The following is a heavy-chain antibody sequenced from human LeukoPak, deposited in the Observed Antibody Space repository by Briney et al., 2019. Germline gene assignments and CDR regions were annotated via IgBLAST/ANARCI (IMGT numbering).Heavy chain of an antibody. CDR2: IYYSGST. V-gene: IGHV4-59*11. CDR3: ARRLRRGDFWSGCYGFPFDP. Sequence: SETLSLTCTVSGGSISSHYWSWIRQPPGKGLEWIGYIYYSGSTNYNPSLKSRVTISVDTSKNQFSLKLSSVTAADTAVYYCARRLRRGDFWSGCYGFPFDPWGQGTLVTVSS. CDR1: GGSISSHY. D-gene: IGHD3-3*01. J-gene: IGHJ5*02.